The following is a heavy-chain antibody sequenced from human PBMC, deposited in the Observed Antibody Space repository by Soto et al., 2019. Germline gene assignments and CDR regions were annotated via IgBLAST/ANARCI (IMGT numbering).Heavy chain of an antibody. J-gene: IGHJ4*02. V-gene: IGHV3-11*05. CDR1: GFTFSDYY. D-gene: IGHD4-17*01. CDR3: ARVPGLTTVVTSYYFDY. CDR2: ISGSYSYT. Sequence: QVQLVESGGGLVKPGGSLRLSCAASGFTFSDYYLSWIRQAPGKGLERVSYISGSYSYTNYADSVKGRFTISRDNAKNSLYLQMNSLRAEDTAVYYCARVPGLTTVVTSYYFDYWGQGTLVTVSS.